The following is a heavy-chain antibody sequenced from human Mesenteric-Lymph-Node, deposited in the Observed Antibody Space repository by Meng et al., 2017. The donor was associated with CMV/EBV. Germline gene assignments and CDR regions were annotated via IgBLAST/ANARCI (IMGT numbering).Heavy chain of an antibody. CDR1: GYTFTTYD. J-gene: IGHJ6*02. D-gene: IGHD2-2*01. CDR2: INPNSGGT. Sequence: ASVKVSCKAPGYTFTTYDVNWVRQAPGQGLEWMGWINPNSGGTNYAQKFQGRVTMTRDTSISTAYMELSRLRSDDTAVYYCARDLDCRLGYCSTMGRYYYYYGMDVWGQGTTVTVSS. CDR3: ARDLDCRLGYCSTMGRYYYYYGMDV. V-gene: IGHV1-2*02.